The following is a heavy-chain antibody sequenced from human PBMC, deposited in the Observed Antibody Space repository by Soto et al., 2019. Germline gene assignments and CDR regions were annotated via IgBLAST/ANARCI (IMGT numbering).Heavy chain of an antibody. D-gene: IGHD2-15*01. CDR2: IYNTGNT. V-gene: IGHV4-59*01. CDR3: ARGYCSGASCYFNY. J-gene: IGHJ4*02. Sequence: SETLSLTCTVSGGSISSYYWSWIRQPPGKGLEWIGYIYNTGNTKYSPSLRSRVTISVDTSKNQFSLKVSSVTATDTAVYYCARGYCSGASCYFNYWGQGTLVTVSS. CDR1: GGSISSYY.